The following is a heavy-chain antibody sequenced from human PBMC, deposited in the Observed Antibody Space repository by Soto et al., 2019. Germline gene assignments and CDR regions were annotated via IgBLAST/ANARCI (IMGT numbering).Heavy chain of an antibody. V-gene: IGHV4-61*01. D-gene: IGHD1-26*01. CDR1: GGSISSGSYY. CDR3: ASSGSYHNWFDP. J-gene: IGHJ5*02. Sequence: SETLSLTCTVSGGSISSGSYYWDWIRQPPGKGLEWIGYIYYSGSTNYNPSLKSRVTISVDTSKNQFSLKLSSVTAADTAVYYCASSGSYHNWFDPWGQGTLVTVSS. CDR2: IYYSGST.